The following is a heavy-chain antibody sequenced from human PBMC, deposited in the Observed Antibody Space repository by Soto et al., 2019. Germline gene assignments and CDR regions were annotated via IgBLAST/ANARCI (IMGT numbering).Heavy chain of an antibody. CDR1: GYSVTYYA. V-gene: IGHV1-3*01. Sequence: QFQLAQSGTEVKKPGASVKVSCKASGYSVTYYAIHWVRQAPGQRLEWMGWINAGYGSTKYSQKFQDRVTISSDTSASTAYMELSSLRSEDTAVYYCARAYKDPSIDAFDIWGQGTMVTVSS. J-gene: IGHJ3*02. CDR3: ARAYKDPSIDAFDI. D-gene: IGHD1-1*01. CDR2: INAGYGST.